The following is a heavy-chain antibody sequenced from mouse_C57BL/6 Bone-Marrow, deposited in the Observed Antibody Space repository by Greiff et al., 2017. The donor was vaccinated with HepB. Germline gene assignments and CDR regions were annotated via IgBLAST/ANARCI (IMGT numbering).Heavy chain of an antibody. CDR1: GYTFTDYY. CDR2: IYPGSGNT. J-gene: IGHJ2*01. Sequence: VQLVESGAELVRPGASVKLSCKASGYTFTDYYINWVKQRPGQGLEWIARIYPGSGNTYYNEKFKGKATLTAEKSSSTAYMQLSSLTSEDSAVYFCARGTTVVYFDYWGQGTTLTVSS. V-gene: IGHV1-76*01. CDR3: ARGTTVVYFDY. D-gene: IGHD1-1*01.